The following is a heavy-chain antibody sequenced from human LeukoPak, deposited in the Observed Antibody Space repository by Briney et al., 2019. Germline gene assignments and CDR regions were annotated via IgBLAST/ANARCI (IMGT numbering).Heavy chain of an antibody. CDR1: GFTFSSYS. Sequence: GGSLRLSCAASGFTFSSYSMNWLRQAPEKGLEWVSSISSSSSYIYYADSVKGRFTISRDNAKNSLYLQMNSLRAEDTAVYYCAREGYCSSTSCSRGDDFDYWGQGTLVTVSS. CDR3: AREGYCSSTSCSRGDDFDY. CDR2: ISSSSSYI. D-gene: IGHD2-2*01. J-gene: IGHJ4*02. V-gene: IGHV3-21*01.